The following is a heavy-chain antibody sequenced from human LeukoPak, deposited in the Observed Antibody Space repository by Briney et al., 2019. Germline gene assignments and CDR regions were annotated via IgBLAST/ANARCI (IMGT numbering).Heavy chain of an antibody. J-gene: IGHJ6*02. CDR2: FDPEDGET. D-gene: IGHD2-15*01. Sequence: ASVKVSCKVSGYTFTELSMHWVRQAPGKGLEWMGGFDPEDGETIYAQKFQGRVTMTEDTSTDTAYMELSSLRSEDTAVYYCATHSLGFHYYYGMDVWGQGTTVTVSS. CDR3: ATHSLGFHYYYGMDV. CDR1: GYTFTELS. V-gene: IGHV1-24*01.